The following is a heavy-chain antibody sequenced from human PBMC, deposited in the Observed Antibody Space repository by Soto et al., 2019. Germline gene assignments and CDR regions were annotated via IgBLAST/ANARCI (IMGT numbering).Heavy chain of an antibody. V-gene: IGHV1-18*01. Sequence: QVQLVQSGAEVKKPGASEKVSCKASGYTFTSYGMSWVRQAPGQGLEWMGWISGYNGNTNYAQKLRGRVTMTTDTSTSTGYMELRSLRSDDTAVYYCARDGHSSAPGFDYWGQGTLVTVSS. CDR1: GYTFTSYG. D-gene: IGHD6-19*01. CDR3: ARDGHSSAPGFDY. J-gene: IGHJ4*02. CDR2: ISGYNGNT.